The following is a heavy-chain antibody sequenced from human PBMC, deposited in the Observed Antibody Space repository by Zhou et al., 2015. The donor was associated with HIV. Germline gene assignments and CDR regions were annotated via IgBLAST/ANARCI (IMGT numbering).Heavy chain of an antibody. CDR3: SRRGWIHLWLGAFDI. Sequence: EVQLVESGGGLVKPGRSLRLSCTASGFTFGDFTMSWFRQAPGKGLEWISFIRSTAYGGTTEYAASVKGRFTISRDDSKSIAYLQMNSLKTEDTAVYYCSRRGWIHLWLGAFDIWGQGTMVTVSS. CDR1: GFTFGDFT. CDR2: IRSTAYGGTT. V-gene: IGHV3-49*05. D-gene: IGHD5-18*01. J-gene: IGHJ3*02.